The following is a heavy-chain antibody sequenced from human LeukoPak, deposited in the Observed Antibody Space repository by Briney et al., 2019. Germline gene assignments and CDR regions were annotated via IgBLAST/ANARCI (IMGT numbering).Heavy chain of an antibody. CDR3: AKDSGYASAFDI. D-gene: IGHD5-12*01. CDR1: GFTFSSYG. V-gene: IGHV3-30*18. CDR2: ISYDGSNK. Sequence: PGRSLRLSCAASGFTFSSYGMHWVRQAPGKGLEWVAVISYDGSNKYYADSVEGRFTISRDDSKNPLYVQMNSLRVDDAAVYYCAKDSGYASAFDIWGQGTMVTVSS. J-gene: IGHJ3*02.